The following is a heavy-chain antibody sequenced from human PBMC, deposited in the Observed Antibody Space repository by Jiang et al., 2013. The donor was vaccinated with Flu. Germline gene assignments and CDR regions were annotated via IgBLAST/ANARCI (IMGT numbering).Heavy chain of an antibody. CDR2: ISWNGGRI. V-gene: IGHV3-9*01. CDR1: GFTFDDYV. Sequence: VQLLESGGGLVQPGGSLRLSCAASGFTFDDYVMHWVRQAPGKGLEWVSGISWNGGRIEYADSVRGRFTISRDNAKNSLYLQMNSLRADDTAFYYCAKDMWYSSGWYFFDSWGQGSLVTVSS. CDR3: AKDMWYSSGWYFFDS. J-gene: IGHJ4*02. D-gene: IGHD6-19*01.